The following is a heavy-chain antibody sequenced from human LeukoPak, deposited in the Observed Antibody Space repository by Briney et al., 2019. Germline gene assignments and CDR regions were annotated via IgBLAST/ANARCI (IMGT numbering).Heavy chain of an antibody. CDR3: AKDLSSSSIDP. V-gene: IGHV3-23*01. Sequence: GGSLRLSCAVSGLTFSSYAMSWVRQAPGKGLEWVSGISGSGGSTYYADSVKGRLTISRDNSKNTLYLQMNSLRAEDTAVYYCAKDLSSSSIDPWGQGTLVTVSS. D-gene: IGHD6-6*01. CDR1: GLTFSSYA. CDR2: ISGSGGST. J-gene: IGHJ5*02.